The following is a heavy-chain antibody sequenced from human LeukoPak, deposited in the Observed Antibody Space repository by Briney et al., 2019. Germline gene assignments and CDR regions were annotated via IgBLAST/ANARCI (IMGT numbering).Heavy chain of an antibody. D-gene: IGHD1-1*01. Sequence: GASVKVSRKASGGTFSSYAISWVRQAPGQGLEWMGRIIPILGIANYAQKFQGRVTITADKSTSTAYMELSSLRSEDTAVYYCARTKNEGYFDYWGQGTLVTVSS. J-gene: IGHJ4*02. CDR3: ARTKNEGYFDY. V-gene: IGHV1-69*04. CDR2: IIPILGIA. CDR1: GGTFSSYA.